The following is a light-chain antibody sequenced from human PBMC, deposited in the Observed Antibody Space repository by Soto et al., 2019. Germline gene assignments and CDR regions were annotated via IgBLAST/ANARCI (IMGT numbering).Light chain of an antibody. J-gene: IGKJ1*01. V-gene: IGKV1-39*01. CDR2: AAS. Sequence: DIQMTQSTSSLFASVGDRVTITCRASKSISIYLNWYQQKPGEAPNVLIYAASSLQSGVPSRFSGSGSGTDFTLTISGLQPEDCATYYCQQSYNTPWTFGQGTRVEIK. CDR1: KSISIY. CDR3: QQSYNTPWT.